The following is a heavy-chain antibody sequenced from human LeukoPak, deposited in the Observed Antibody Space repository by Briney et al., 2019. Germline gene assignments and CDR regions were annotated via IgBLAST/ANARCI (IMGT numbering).Heavy chain of an antibody. CDR3: VKQHDEGDRHYGAYYYYYMGV. CDR2: INWDGGIT. V-gene: IGHV3-43D*03. Sequence: AGGSLRLSCAASGFTFDDYAMHWVRQTPGKGLEWVSFINWDGGITYYADPVKGRFTVSRDNSKNSLYLQMNSLRAEDTALYYCVKQHDEGDRHYGAYYYYYMGVWGKGTTVTVSS. D-gene: IGHD4-17*01. J-gene: IGHJ6*03. CDR1: GFTFDDYA.